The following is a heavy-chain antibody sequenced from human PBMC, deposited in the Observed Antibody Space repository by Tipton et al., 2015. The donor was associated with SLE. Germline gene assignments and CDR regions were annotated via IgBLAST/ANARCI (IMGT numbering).Heavy chain of an antibody. D-gene: IGHD5-18*01. CDR3: ARGEGYSYGYKFGS. CDR2: IYYSGST. V-gene: IGHV4-31*03. CDR1: GGSISSGDYY. Sequence: TLSLTCTVSGGSISSGDYYWTWIRQHPGKGLKWVGYIYYSGSTYYNPSLKSRVTISLDTSKNQFSLRLSSVTAADTAVYFCARGEGYSYGYKFGSWGQGTLVIVSS. J-gene: IGHJ5*02.